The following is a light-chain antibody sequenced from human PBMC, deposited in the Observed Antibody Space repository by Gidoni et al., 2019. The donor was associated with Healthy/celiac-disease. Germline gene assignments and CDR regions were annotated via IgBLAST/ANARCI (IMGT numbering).Light chain of an antibody. Sequence: ELVLTQSPATLPLSPGERATLSCSASQSVSSYSAWYQQKPGQAPRLLIYDASNRATGIPARFSGSGSGTDFTLTISSLEPEDFAVYYCQQRSNWPPGFTFGPGTKVDIK. CDR1: QSVSSY. CDR2: DAS. CDR3: QQRSNWPPGFT. J-gene: IGKJ3*01. V-gene: IGKV3-11*01.